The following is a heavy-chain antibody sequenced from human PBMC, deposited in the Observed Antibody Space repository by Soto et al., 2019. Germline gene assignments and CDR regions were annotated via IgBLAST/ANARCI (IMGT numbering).Heavy chain of an antibody. Sequence: LTLSCAASGFTFSGYAMSWVRQAPGKGLEWDSAISGSGGSTYYADSVKGRFTISRDNSKNTLYLQMNSLRAEDTAVYYCAKGPFDWLFGPPLSYYYYGMDVWAKEPRSPSP. CDR3: AKGPFDWLFGPPLSYYYYGMDV. CDR2: ISGSGGST. V-gene: IGHV3-23*01. CDR1: GFTFSGYA. J-gene: IGHJ6*02. D-gene: IGHD3-9*01.